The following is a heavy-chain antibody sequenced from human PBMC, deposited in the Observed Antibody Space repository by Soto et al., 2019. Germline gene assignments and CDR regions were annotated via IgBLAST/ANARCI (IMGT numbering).Heavy chain of an antibody. CDR3: ARDLTPPNGNFDY. CDR2: ISGSGGST. CDR1: GFTFSSYA. D-gene: IGHD7-27*01. Sequence: GGALRLSCAASGFTFSSYAMSWVRQAPGKGLEWVSAISGSGGSTYYADSVKGRFTISRDNAKNSLYLQMNSLRAEDTAVYYCARDLTPPNGNFDYWGQGTLVTVSS. J-gene: IGHJ4*02. V-gene: IGHV3-23*01.